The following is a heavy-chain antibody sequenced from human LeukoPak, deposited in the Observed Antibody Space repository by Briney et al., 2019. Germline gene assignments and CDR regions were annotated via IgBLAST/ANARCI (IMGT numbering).Heavy chain of an antibody. Sequence: PGGSLRLSCAASGFTLSDYWMNWVRQAPGKGPVWVSHISPDGRNIAYADSVKGRFTISRDNAKNSLYLQMNSLRAEDTAVYYCARGGYYDSSGYYPYWGQGTLVTVSS. V-gene: IGHV3-74*01. CDR3: ARGGYYDSSGYYPY. D-gene: IGHD3-22*01. CDR2: ISPDGRNI. J-gene: IGHJ4*02. CDR1: GFTLSDYW.